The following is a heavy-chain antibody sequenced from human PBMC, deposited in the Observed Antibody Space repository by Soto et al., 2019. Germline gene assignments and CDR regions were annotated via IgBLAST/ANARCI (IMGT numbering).Heavy chain of an antibody. CDR2: ISYDASNK. CDR1: GFTFSSHA. Sequence: QVQLVESGGGVVQPGRSLRLSCAASGFTFSSHAMHWVRQAPDKGLEWVAVISYDASNKYYADSVKGRFTISRDNSKNTLYLQVNSLRVEDTAVYYCAKAFGGSSTTCSESWGYYYYGLDVWGQGTMVTVSS. D-gene: IGHD2-2*01. V-gene: IGHV3-30*18. CDR3: AKAFGGSSTTCSESWGYYYYGLDV. J-gene: IGHJ6*02.